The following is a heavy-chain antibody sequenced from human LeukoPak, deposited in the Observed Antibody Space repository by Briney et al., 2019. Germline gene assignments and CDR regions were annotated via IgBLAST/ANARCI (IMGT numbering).Heavy chain of an antibody. Sequence: SETLSLTCAVYGGSFSGYYWSWIRQPPGKGLEWIGEINHSGSTNYNPSLKSRVTISVDTSKNQFSLKLSSVTAADTAVYYCARGIAAAGTEVYWGQGTLVTVSS. CDR2: INHSGST. CDR1: GGSFSGYY. V-gene: IGHV4-34*01. CDR3: ARGIAAAGTEVY. J-gene: IGHJ4*02. D-gene: IGHD6-13*01.